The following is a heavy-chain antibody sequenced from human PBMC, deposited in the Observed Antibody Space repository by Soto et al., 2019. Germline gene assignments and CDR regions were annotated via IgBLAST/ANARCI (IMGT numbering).Heavy chain of an antibody. Sequence: GGSLRLSCAASGFTFSSYWMSWVRQAPGKGLEWVANIKQDGSEKYYVDSVKGRFTISRDNAKNSLYLQMNSLRAEDTAVYYCARAVYYFWSGYYRFDPWGQGTLVTVSS. CDR2: IKQDGSEK. J-gene: IGHJ5*02. V-gene: IGHV3-7*01. CDR1: GFTFSSYW. CDR3: ARAVYYFWSGYYRFDP. D-gene: IGHD3-3*01.